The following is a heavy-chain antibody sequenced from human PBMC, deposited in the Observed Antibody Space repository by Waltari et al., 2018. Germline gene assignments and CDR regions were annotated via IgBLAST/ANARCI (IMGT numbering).Heavy chain of an antibody. CDR2: IYYSGST. Sequence: QLQLQESGPGLVKPSETLSLTCTVSGGSISSSSYYWGWIRQPPGKGLDWIGSIYYSGSTSYNPSLKSRVTISVDTSKNQFSLKLSSVTAADTAVYYCARIRTHNYYYYYMDVWGKGTTVTISS. CDR1: GGSISSSSYY. V-gene: IGHV4-39*07. CDR3: ARIRTHNYYYYYMDV. J-gene: IGHJ6*03.